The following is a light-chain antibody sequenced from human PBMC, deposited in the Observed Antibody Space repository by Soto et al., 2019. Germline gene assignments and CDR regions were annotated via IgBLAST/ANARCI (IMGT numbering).Light chain of an antibody. J-gene: IGKJ1*01. Sequence: DIQMTQSPSTLSASVGDKVTITCRASQSISNWLAWYQQRPGKAPKLLIYKASSLESDVPSRFSGSGSGTEFTLTISSLQPDDFATYYCQEYNKYWTFGQGTKVDIK. V-gene: IGKV1-5*03. CDR2: KAS. CDR1: QSISNW. CDR3: QEYNKYWT.